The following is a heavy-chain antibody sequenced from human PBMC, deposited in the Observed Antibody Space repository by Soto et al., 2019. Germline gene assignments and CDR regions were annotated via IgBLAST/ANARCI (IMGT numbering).Heavy chain of an antibody. J-gene: IGHJ6*02. D-gene: IGHD3-3*01. Sequence: GGSLRLSCAASGFAFSGFEMNWVRQAPGKGLEWVSYISSGASNMYYADSVKGRFTISRDNAQSSLYLQMNSLRVEDTAVYYCARDPNYDFWSGYRNKEGTYGMDVWGQGTTVAVSS. V-gene: IGHV3-48*03. CDR3: ARDPNYDFWSGYRNKEGTYGMDV. CDR1: GFAFSGFE. CDR2: ISSGASNM.